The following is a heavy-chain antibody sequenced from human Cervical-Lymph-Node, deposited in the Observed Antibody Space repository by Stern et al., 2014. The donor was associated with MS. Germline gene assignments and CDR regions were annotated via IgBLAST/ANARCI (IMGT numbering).Heavy chain of an antibody. J-gene: IGHJ4*02. CDR3: QAFPAY. Sequence: VHLVESGAEVKKPGASVKVSCRSSGYSFTGYYFHWVRQAPGQGLEWMGCINPNIGVTRYAQQFQGRVTMTRGSSINTAYMEMTRLRSDDTAVYYCQAFPAYWGQGTLITVSS. CDR2: INPNIGVT. V-gene: IGHV1-2*02. CDR1: GYSFTGYY.